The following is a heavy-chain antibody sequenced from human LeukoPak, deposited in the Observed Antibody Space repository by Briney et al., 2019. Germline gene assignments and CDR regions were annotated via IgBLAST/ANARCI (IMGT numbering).Heavy chain of an antibody. Sequence: GGSLRLSCAASGFTFSSYWMHWVRQAPGKGLVWVSRTNTDGSSTSYADSVKGRFTISRDNAKNSLYLQMNSLRAEDTAVYYCARGWWTSHYMDVWSKGTTVTVSS. D-gene: IGHD2-15*01. CDR3: ARGWWTSHYMDV. CDR1: GFTFSSYW. V-gene: IGHV3-74*01. J-gene: IGHJ6*03. CDR2: TNTDGSST.